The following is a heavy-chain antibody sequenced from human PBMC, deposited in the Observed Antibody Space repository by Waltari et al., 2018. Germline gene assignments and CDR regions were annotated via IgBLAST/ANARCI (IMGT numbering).Heavy chain of an antibody. J-gene: IGHJ4*02. D-gene: IGHD2-21*02. V-gene: IGHV4-39*01. CDR3: ARHGYGVVTALHFDY. Sequence: QLQLQESGPGLVKPSETLSLTCTVSGGSMSSSSYYWGWIRQPPGKGLEWIGSIYYSGSTYYNPSLKSRVTISVDTSKNQFSLKLSSVTAADTAVYYCARHGYGVVTALHFDYWGQGTLVTVSS. CDR1: GGSMSSSSYY. CDR2: IYYSGST.